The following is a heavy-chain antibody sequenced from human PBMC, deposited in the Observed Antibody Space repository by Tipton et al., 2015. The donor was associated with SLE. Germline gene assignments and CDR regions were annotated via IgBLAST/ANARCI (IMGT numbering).Heavy chain of an antibody. J-gene: IGHJ6*03. V-gene: IGHV4-59*01. CDR1: GGSISGYY. D-gene: IGHD6-13*01. Sequence: TLSLTCTVSGGSISGYYWNWIRQPPGKGLEWVGYINYSGNTNYNPSLKSRVTISVDTSKNQFSLKLSSVTAADTAVYYCARDRVYSSSYYMDVWGKGTTVTVSS. CDR2: INYSGNT. CDR3: ARDRVYSSSYYMDV.